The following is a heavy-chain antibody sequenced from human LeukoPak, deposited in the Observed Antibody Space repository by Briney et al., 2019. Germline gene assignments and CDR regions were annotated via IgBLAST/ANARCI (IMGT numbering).Heavy chain of an antibody. CDR1: GFSMSVYW. CDR3: ARDWGSGWWDYYYYGMDV. V-gene: IGHV3-7*01. CDR2: IKQDGSER. J-gene: IGHJ6*02. Sequence: GGSLRLSCEASGFSMSVYWMSWVRQAPGKGLEWVGNIKQDGSERNYVDSVKGRFTISRDNAKNSLYLQMNSLRAEDTAVYYCARDWGSGWWDYYYYGMDVWGQGTTVTVSS. D-gene: IGHD6-19*01.